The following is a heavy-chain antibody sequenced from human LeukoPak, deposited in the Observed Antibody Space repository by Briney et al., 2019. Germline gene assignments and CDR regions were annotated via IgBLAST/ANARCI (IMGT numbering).Heavy chain of an antibody. D-gene: IGHD5-24*01. V-gene: IGHV3-33*01. CDR1: GFTFSSYG. J-gene: IGHJ4*02. CDR2: IWYDGSNK. Sequence: GRSLRLSCAASGFTFSSYGMHWVRQAPGKGLEWVAVIWYDGSNKYYADSVKGRFTISRDNSKNTLCLQMNSLRAEDTAVYYCAREMATRLGYFDYWGQGTLVTVSS. CDR3: AREMATRLGYFDY.